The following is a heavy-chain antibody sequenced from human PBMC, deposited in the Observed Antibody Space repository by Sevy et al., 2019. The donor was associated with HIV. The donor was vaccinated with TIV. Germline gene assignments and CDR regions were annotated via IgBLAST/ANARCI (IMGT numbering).Heavy chain of an antibody. CDR2: IKQDGSEK. J-gene: IGHJ5*02. Sequence: GGSLRLSCAASGFTFSNYWMSWVRQAPGKGLEWVASIKQDGSEKYYVDSVKGRFTISRDNAKNSLFVQMNSLRVEDTAMYFCARSVRAAGTFDPWGQGTLVTVSS. D-gene: IGHD6-13*01. CDR1: GFTFSNYW. V-gene: IGHV3-7*01. CDR3: ARSVRAAGTFDP.